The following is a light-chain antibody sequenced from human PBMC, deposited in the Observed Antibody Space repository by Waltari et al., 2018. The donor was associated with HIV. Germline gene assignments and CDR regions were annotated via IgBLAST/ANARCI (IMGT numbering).Light chain of an antibody. CDR2: GAS. Sequence: QMTQSPSSFSASTGDRVTITCRASQDISNFLAWYQQKPGKPPHLLIYGASTLQSGVPSRFSGSGSGTNFTLTINCLQSEDFATYFCQQYYSYPTFGQGTKVEIK. J-gene: IGKJ1*01. CDR1: QDISNF. CDR3: QQYYSYPT. V-gene: IGKV1-8*01.